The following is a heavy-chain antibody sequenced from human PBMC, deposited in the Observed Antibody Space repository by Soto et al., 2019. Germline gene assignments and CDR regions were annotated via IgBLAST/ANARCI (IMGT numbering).Heavy chain of an antibody. CDR1: GFTFSTYA. Sequence: EVQLLESGGGLVQPGGSLRLSCAASGFTFSTYAASWVRQAPGKGLEWVSGISGSGGSTYYPDPVKGRFTISRDNSKNTLFLQMNSLRAEDTAVYCCAKGAGKKVADYYFDYWGQGALVTVSS. D-gene: IGHD6-19*01. V-gene: IGHV3-23*01. J-gene: IGHJ4*02. CDR2: ISGSGGST. CDR3: AKGAGKKVADYYFDY.